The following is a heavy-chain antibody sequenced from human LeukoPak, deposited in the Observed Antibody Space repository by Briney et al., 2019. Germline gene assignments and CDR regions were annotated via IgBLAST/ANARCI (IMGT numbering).Heavy chain of an antibody. D-gene: IGHD3-22*01. Sequence: GRSLRLSCAASGFTFSSYSMNWVRQAPGKGLEWVSSISSSSSYIYYADSVKGRFTISRDNAKNSLYLQMNSLRAEDTAVYYCARVPATYYYDSSGYYSPDYWGQGTLVTVSS. V-gene: IGHV3-21*01. CDR3: ARVPATYYYDSSGYYSPDY. J-gene: IGHJ4*02. CDR2: ISSSSSYI. CDR1: GFTFSSYS.